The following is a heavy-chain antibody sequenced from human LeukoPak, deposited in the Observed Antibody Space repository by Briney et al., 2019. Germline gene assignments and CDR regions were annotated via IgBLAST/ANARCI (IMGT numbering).Heavy chain of an antibody. D-gene: IGHD5-18*01. Sequence: ASVTVSCKASGYTFTSYGISWVRQAPGQGLEWMGWISAYNGNTNYAQKLQGRVTMTTDTSTSTAYMELRSLRSDDTAVYYCARVAPDTAMVRGYYYMDVWGKGTTVTVSS. CDR1: GYTFTSYG. CDR2: ISAYNGNT. V-gene: IGHV1-18*01. CDR3: ARVAPDTAMVRGYYYMDV. J-gene: IGHJ6*03.